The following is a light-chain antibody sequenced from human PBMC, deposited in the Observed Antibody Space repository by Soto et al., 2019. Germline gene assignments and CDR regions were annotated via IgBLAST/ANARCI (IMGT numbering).Light chain of an antibody. CDR2: GAS. CDR1: QSVTQNF. CDR3: QQFVSSPLT. Sequence: EIVLTQSPGTLSLSPGERATLSCRASQSVTQNFLAWYQQRPGQSPRLLIYGASNRAAGIPDRFSGSGSGTDFSLTISRLETEDFAVYYCQQFVSSPLTFGGGPKVDNK. V-gene: IGKV3-20*01. J-gene: IGKJ4*01.